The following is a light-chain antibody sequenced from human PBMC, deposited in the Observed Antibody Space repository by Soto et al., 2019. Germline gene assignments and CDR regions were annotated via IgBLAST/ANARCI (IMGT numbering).Light chain of an antibody. CDR2: GAS. Sequence: EIVMTQSPATLSVSPGERATLSCRASQSVSSNLAWHQQKPGQAPRLLIYGASTRATGIPARFSGSGSGTEFTLTISSLQSEDFAVYYCQQYGSSRWTFGQGTKVEIK. V-gene: IGKV3-15*01. CDR3: QQYGSSRWT. J-gene: IGKJ1*01. CDR1: QSVSSN.